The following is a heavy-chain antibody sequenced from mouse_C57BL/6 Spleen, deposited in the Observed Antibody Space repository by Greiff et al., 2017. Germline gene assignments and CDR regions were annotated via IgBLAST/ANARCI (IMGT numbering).Heavy chain of an antibody. V-gene: IGHV1-66*01. Sequence: QVQLQQSGPELVKPGASVKISCKASGYSFTSYYIHWVKQRPGQGLEWIGWIYPGSGNTKYNEKFKGKATLTADTSSSTAYMQLSSLTSEDSAVYYCAREEGDYGNYGAYWGQGTLVTVSA. CDR1: GYSFTSYY. J-gene: IGHJ3*01. D-gene: IGHD2-1*01. CDR3: AREEGDYGNYGAY. CDR2: IYPGSGNT.